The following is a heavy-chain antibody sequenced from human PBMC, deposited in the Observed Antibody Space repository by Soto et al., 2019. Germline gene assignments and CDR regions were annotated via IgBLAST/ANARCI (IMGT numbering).Heavy chain of an antibody. Sequence: GGSLRLSCAASGFSFSSYAMSWVRQAPGKGLEWVSTIVSSGGTTYYADSVKGRFTISRDNSKNTLYLQMNSLRAEDTAVFYCARMANWASGSPDYWGQGALVTVSS. CDR2: IVSSGGTT. CDR3: ARMANWASGSPDY. V-gene: IGHV3-23*01. D-gene: IGHD2-8*01. CDR1: GFSFSSYA. J-gene: IGHJ4*02.